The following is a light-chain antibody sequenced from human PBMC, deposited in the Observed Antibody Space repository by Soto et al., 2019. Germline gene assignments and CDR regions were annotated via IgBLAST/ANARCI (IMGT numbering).Light chain of an antibody. CDR1: QSVRRY. Sequence: EIVLTQSPSTLSLSPGERATLSCRASQSVRRYLAWYQQKPGQAPRLLIYDASNRAPGIPARFSGSGSGTDFTLTISSLAPEDFAVYYCQQRSDWPSTFGGGTKLQIK. CDR2: DAS. CDR3: QQRSDWPST. V-gene: IGKV3-11*01. J-gene: IGKJ4*01.